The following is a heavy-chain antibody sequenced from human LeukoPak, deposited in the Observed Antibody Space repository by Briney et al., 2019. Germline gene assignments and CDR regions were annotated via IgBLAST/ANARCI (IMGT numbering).Heavy chain of an antibody. Sequence: SETLSLTCTVSGGSISSSSYYWGWIRQPPGKGLEWIGSIYYSGSTYYNPSLKSRVTISVDTSKNQFSLKLSSVTAADTAVYYCARRGDSSGYYAPFNYWGQGTLVTVSS. D-gene: IGHD3-22*01. V-gene: IGHV4-39*01. CDR3: ARRGDSSGYYAPFNY. J-gene: IGHJ4*02. CDR1: GGSISSSSYY. CDR2: IYYSGST.